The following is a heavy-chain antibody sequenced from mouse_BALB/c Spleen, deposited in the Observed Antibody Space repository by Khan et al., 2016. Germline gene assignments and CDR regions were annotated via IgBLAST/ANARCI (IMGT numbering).Heavy chain of an antibody. V-gene: IGHV3-2*02. Sequence: EVQLQESGPGLVKPSQSLSLTCTVTGYSITSDYAWNLIRQFPGNKLEWMGYISSSGCTSYNPSLKSRISITRDTSTNQSLLQLNSVTTEDPAIYYCARWGYGYAMDYWGQGPSVTVSS. CDR2: ISSSGCT. CDR1: GYSITSDYA. J-gene: IGHJ4*01. CDR3: ARWGYGYAMDY. D-gene: IGHD2-14*01.